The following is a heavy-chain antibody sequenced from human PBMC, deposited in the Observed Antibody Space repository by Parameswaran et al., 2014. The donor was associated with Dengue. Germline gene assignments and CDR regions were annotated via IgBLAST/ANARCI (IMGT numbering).Heavy chain of an antibody. CDR2: ISGSGDNT. Sequence: RWIRQPPGKGLDWVSTISGSGDNTYYADSVKGRFTISRDNSKNTLSLQMNSLRAEDTAVYYCAKEGNMIVTDWYFDLWGRGTLVTVSS. D-gene: IGHD3-22*01. V-gene: IGHV3-23*01. J-gene: IGHJ2*01. CDR3: AKEGNMIVTDWYFDL.